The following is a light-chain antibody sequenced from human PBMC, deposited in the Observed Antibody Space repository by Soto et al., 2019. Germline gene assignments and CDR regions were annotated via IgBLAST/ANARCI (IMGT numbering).Light chain of an antibody. CDR1: QSVSSN. J-gene: IGKJ1*01. CDR2: GAS. V-gene: IGKV3-15*01. CDR3: QQYNNWPRT. Sequence: EIVMTQSPATLSVSPGERATLSCRASQSVSSNLAWYQQKPGQAPRLLIYGASTRATVIPARFDGSGSGTEFTLTISSLQSEDFAVYYCQQYNNWPRTCGQGTKVDI.